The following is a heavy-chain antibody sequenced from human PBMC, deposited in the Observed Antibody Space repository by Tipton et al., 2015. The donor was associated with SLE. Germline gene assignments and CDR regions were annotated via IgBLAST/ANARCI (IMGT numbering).Heavy chain of an antibody. CDR3: VKEGDVVSRPPAALDQ. Sequence: SLRLSCAASGFTFSTYAMHWVRQPPGKGLEWVAVIWSSGINQNYADSVKGRFAISRDNSKNTLYLQIHSLTDEDTAMYYCVKEGDVVSRPPAALDQWGQGALVTVSS. D-gene: IGHD5/OR15-5a*01. CDR1: GFTFSTYA. J-gene: IGHJ4*02. CDR2: IWSSGINQ. V-gene: IGHV3-33*06.